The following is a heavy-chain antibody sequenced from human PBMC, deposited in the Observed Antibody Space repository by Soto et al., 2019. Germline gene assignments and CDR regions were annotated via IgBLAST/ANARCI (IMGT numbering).Heavy chain of an antibody. V-gene: IGHV4-61*01. J-gene: IGHJ4*02. Sequence: PLSVTCSVAGGSGSSGSYYRSWIRQPPGKGLEWIGYIYYSGSTNYNPSLRSRVTISVDTSKNQFSLKLSSVTAADTAVYYCARGYDYDISYFDYWGQRTLVTVSS. CDR1: GGSGSSGSYY. CDR2: IYYSGST. D-gene: IGHD3-16*01. CDR3: ARGYDYDISYFDY.